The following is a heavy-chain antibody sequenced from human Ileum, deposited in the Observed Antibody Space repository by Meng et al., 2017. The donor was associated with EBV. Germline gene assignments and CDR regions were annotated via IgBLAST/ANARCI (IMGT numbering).Heavy chain of an antibody. J-gene: IGHJ5*01. CDR3: AKEQDDGDRGIHRIDS. Sequence: LRVLVPGLLLPSETLSLTCTVSGGSIITSCYFWGWNHQTPGKGLECIGSIHYNGGTAYNPSLQSRVTMSVDTSKNQFSLRLTSVTAADTAVYYCAKEQDDGDRGIHRIDSWGQGTLVTVSS. V-gene: IGHV4-39*07. CDR2: IHYNGGT. D-gene: IGHD5-18*01. CDR1: GGSIITSCYF.